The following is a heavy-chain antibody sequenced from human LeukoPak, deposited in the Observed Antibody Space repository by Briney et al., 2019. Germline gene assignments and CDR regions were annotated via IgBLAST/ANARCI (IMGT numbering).Heavy chain of an antibody. CDR3: ARESRWGSSWFPFDY. J-gene: IGHJ4*02. Sequence: SETLSLTCTVSGGSIGSYYWSWIRQPPGKGLEWIGYIYYSGSTNYNPSLKSRVTISVDTSKNQFSLKLSSVTAADTAVYYCARESRWGSSWFPFDYWGQGTLVTVSS. CDR1: GGSIGSYY. CDR2: IYYSGST. V-gene: IGHV4-59*01. D-gene: IGHD6-13*01.